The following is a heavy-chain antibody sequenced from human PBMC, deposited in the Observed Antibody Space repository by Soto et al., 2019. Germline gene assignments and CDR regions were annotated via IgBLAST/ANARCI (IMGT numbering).Heavy chain of an antibody. CDR2: ISWDGGST. D-gene: IGHD3-10*01. V-gene: IGHV3-43*01. Sequence: GRSLRLSCASSVFTFDDYTMHWVRQAPGKGLEWVSLISWDGGSTYYADSVKGRFTISRDNSKNSLYLQMNSLRTEDTALYYCAKVLYGSGSPPYYYYGMDVWGQGTTVTVSS. J-gene: IGHJ6*02. CDR1: VFTFDDYT. CDR3: AKVLYGSGSPPYYYYGMDV.